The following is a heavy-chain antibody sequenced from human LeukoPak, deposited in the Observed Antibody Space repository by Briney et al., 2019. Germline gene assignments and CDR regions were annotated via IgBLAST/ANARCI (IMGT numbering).Heavy chain of an antibody. CDR2: INHSGST. D-gene: IGHD2-2*02. Sequence: SQTLSLTCAVSGGSISSGGYYWSWIRQPPGKGLEWIGEINHSGSTNYNPSLKSRVTISVDTSKNQFSLKLSSVTAADTAVYYCARGLVQVVVPAAIALRRYAFDIWGQGTMVTVSS. V-gene: IGHV4-30-2*01. J-gene: IGHJ3*02. CDR3: ARGLVQVVVPAAIALRRYAFDI. CDR1: GGSISSGGYY.